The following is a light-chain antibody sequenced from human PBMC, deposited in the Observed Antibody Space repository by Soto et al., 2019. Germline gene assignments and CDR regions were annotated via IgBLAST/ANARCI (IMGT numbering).Light chain of an antibody. CDR3: QQYGNSPIT. Sequence: EIVMTQSPATLSVSPGERATLSCRASQSVSSNLAWYQQKPGQAPRLLIYGASTRATGIPARFSGTGSGTEFTLIISRLEPEDFEVYYCQQYGNSPITFGQGTRLEIK. CDR2: GAS. CDR1: QSVSSN. V-gene: IGKV3-15*01. J-gene: IGKJ5*01.